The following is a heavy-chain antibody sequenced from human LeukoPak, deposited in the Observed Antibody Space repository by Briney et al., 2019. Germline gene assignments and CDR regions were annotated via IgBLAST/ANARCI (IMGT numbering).Heavy chain of an antibody. CDR3: AKEEGWGVNSFDM. CDR2: ISSDGRTQ. CDR1: GVSFSNYG. V-gene: IGHV3-30*18. D-gene: IGHD1-26*01. Sequence: GGSLRLSCAASGVSFSNYGMNWVRQAPGKGPEWVAIISSDGRTQIYVDSVKGRFTISRDNLKNTLNLQMNYLEAEDTAVYYCAKEEGWGVNSFDMWGQGTMVTVSS. J-gene: IGHJ3*02.